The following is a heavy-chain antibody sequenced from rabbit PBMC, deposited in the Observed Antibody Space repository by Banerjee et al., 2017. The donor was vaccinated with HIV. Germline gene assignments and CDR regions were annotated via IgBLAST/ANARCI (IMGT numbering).Heavy chain of an antibody. Sequence: QEQLEESGGGLVKPEGSLTLTCTASGFSLSSSYWICWVRQAPGKGLEWIACIDAGAGDNTYYATWAKGRFTISSDNAQNTVDLQMNSLTAADTATYFCTRNANGGWDLWGPGTLVTVS. CDR1: GFSLSSSYW. D-gene: IGHD4-1*01. V-gene: IGHV1S45*01. J-gene: IGHJ4*01. CDR2: IDAGAGDNT. CDR3: TRNANGGWDL.